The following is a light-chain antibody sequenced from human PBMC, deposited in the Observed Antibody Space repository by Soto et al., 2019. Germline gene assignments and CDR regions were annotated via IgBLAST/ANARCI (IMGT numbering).Light chain of an antibody. CDR3: QQRSNWPRGFT. V-gene: IGKV3-11*01. J-gene: IGKJ3*01. CDR2: DAS. Sequence: VLTQAPATLSLSPGERATLSCRAIQSVSSYLAWYQQKPGQAPRLLIYDASNRATGIPARFSGSGSGTDFTLTISSLEPEDFQVYYCQQRSNWPRGFTFGPGTKVDIK. CDR1: QSVSSY.